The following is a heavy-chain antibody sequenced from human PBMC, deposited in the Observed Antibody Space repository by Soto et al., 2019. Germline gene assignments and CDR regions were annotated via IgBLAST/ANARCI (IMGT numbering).Heavy chain of an antibody. CDR1: GYTFPNYY. Sequence: SVTVSCMASGYTFPNYYMHLLRQAPGHWLEWIVIINPSGGSTSYAQKFQGRVTMTRDTSTSTVYMELSSLRAEDTAIYYCARDRSLIFAVPPYGMDVWGLGTTVTVSS. CDR2: INPSGGST. CDR3: ARDRSLIFAVPPYGMDV. J-gene: IGHJ6*02. D-gene: IGHD3-3*01. V-gene: IGHV1-46*01.